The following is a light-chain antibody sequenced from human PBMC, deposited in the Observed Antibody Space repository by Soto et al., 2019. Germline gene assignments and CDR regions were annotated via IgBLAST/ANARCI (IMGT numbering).Light chain of an antibody. CDR3: SSYTTNTTPYV. J-gene: IGLJ1*01. V-gene: IGLV2-14*01. CDR2: DVT. CDR1: NSDVGGYNS. Sequence: SALTQPASMSGSPGQSITISCTGTNSDVGGYNSVSWYQQHPGKAPKLMIYDVTNRPSGVSSRFSGSKSGNTASLTISGLHAEDEADYYCSSYTTNTTPYVFGTGTKLTVL.